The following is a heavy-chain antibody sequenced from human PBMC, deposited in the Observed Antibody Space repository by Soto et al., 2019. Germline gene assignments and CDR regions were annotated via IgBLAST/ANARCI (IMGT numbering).Heavy chain of an antibody. CDR1: GFTFSSYA. D-gene: IGHD3-3*01. Sequence: GGSLRLSCAASGFTFSSYAMSWVRQAPGKGLEWVSAISGSGGSTYYADSVKGRFTISSDNSKNTLYLQMNSLRAEDTAVYYCAKKGMRQRITNFGVVTAPVDYWGQGSLVTVSS. CDR2: ISGSGGST. CDR3: AKKGMRQRITNFGVVTAPVDY. J-gene: IGHJ4*02. V-gene: IGHV3-23*01.